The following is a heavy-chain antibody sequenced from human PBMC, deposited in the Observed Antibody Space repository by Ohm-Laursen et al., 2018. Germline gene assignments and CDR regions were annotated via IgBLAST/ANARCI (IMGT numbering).Heavy chain of an antibody. Sequence: SLRLSCAAPGFTFSSYWMSWVRQAPGKGLEWVANIKQDGSEKYYVDSVKGRFTISRDNAKNSLYLQMNSLRAEDTALYYCAKDSYSSSSYYYGMDVWGQGTTVTVSS. CDR2: IKQDGSEK. CDR1: GFTFSSYW. V-gene: IGHV3-7*03. D-gene: IGHD6-6*01. CDR3: AKDSYSSSSYYYGMDV. J-gene: IGHJ6*02.